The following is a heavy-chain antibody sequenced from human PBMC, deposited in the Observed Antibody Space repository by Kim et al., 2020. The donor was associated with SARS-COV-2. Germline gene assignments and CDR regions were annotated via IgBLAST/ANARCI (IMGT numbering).Heavy chain of an antibody. CDR3: ARDVSWRIINSNWFDP. J-gene: IGHJ5*02. CDR1: GYSFTTYR. CDR2: IDTKTGNP. D-gene: IGHD1-1*01. Sequence: ASVKVSCKASGYSFTTYRMHWVRQAPGQRLEWMGWIDTKTGNPTYAPAFTGRFVFSLDTSVTTAYLQISGLRAEDTAAYYCARDVSWRIINSNWFDPWGQGTLVIVSS. V-gene: IGHV7-4-1*02.